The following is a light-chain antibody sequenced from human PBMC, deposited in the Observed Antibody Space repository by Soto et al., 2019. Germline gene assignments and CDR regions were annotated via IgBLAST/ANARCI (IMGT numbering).Light chain of an antibody. J-gene: IGKJ1*01. CDR3: QQYGSSPRT. CDR1: QTINSNY. V-gene: IGKV3-20*01. CDR2: GAS. Sequence: EIVLTQSPGTLSLSPGERTTLSCRASQTINSNYLAWYQQKPGQAPRLLIYGASSRATGIPDRFSGSGSGTDFALTISRMEPEDFAVYFCQQYGSSPRTFGQGTKVDXK.